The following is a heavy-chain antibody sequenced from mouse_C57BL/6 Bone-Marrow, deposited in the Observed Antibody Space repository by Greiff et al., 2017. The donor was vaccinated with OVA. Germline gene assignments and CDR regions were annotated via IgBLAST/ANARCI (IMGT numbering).Heavy chain of an antibody. J-gene: IGHJ1*03. Sequence: EVQLQQSGPELVKPGASVKISCKASGYSFTDYNMNWVKQSNGKSLEWIGVITPNYGTTSYNQKFKGKATLTVDQSSSTAYMQLNSLTSEDSAVDYCARRYYGSWYFDVWGTGTTVTVSS. D-gene: IGHD1-1*01. CDR3: ARRYYGSWYFDV. CDR1: GYSFTDYN. V-gene: IGHV1-39*01. CDR2: ITPNYGTT.